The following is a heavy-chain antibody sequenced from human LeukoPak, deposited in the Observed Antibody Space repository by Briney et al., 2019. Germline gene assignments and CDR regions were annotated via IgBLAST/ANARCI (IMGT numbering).Heavy chain of an antibody. J-gene: IGHJ4*02. V-gene: IGHV1-2*04. CDR2: INPNSVT. CDR3: ARGVGGSGSSFDY. Sequence: GASVKVSCRASGYTFTDYYIHWVRQAPGQGLEWMGWINPNSVTNYAQKFQGWVTMTRDTSISTAYMELSRLRSDDTAVYYCARGVGGSGSSFDYWGQGTLVTVSS. CDR1: GYTFTDYY. D-gene: IGHD3-10*01.